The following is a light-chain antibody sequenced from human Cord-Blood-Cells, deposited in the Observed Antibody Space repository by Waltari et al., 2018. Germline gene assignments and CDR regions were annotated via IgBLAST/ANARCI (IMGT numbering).Light chain of an antibody. CDR3: CSYAGSSTYV. V-gene: IGLV2-23*01. J-gene: IGLJ1*01. CDR2: EGS. CDR1: SSGVGSYTL. Sequence: QSALTQPASASGSPGQSITISCTGTSSGVGSYTLVSWYQQHPGKAPKLMIYEGSKRPSGVSNRFSGSKSGNTASLTISGLQAEDEADYYCCSYAGSSTYVFGTGTKVTVL.